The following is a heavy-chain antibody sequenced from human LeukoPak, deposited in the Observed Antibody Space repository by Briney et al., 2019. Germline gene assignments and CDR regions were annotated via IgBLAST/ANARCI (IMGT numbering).Heavy chain of an antibody. D-gene: IGHD3-16*01. J-gene: IGHJ4*02. CDR3: ARDGIMITFGGVTRPYYFDY. V-gene: IGHV1-69*13. CDR1: GGTFSSYA. CDR2: IIPIFGTA. Sequence: SVKVSCKASGGTFSSYAISWERQAPGQGLEWMGGIIPIFGTANYAQKFQGRVTITADESTSTAYMELSSLRSEDTAVYYCARDGIMITFGGVTRPYYFDYWGQGTLVTVSS.